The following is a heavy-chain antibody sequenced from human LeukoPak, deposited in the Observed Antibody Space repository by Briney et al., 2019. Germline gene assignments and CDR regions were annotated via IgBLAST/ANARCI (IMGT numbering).Heavy chain of an antibody. D-gene: IGHD3-3*01. CDR2: ISSSSNYI. CDR1: GFTFSSYS. Sequence: GGSLRLSCAASGFTFSSYSMNWVRQAPGKGLEWVSSISSSSNYIYYAESVKGRLTISRDNSKNTLYLQMNSLRAEDTAVYYCAKDQDDFWSPFDYWGQGTLVTVSS. V-gene: IGHV3-21*04. J-gene: IGHJ4*02. CDR3: AKDQDDFWSPFDY.